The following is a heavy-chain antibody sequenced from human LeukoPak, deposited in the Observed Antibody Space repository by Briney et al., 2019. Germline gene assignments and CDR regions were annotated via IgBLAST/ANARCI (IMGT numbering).Heavy chain of an antibody. V-gene: IGHV4-34*01. CDR2: INHSGST. Sequence: SETLSLTCTVSGGSISSYYWSWIRQPPGKGLEWIGEINHSGSTNYNPSLKSRVTISVDTSKNQFSLKLSSVTAADTAVYYCARGRIVGARNWFDPWGQGTLVTVSS. CDR1: GGSISSYY. D-gene: IGHD1-26*01. CDR3: ARGRIVGARNWFDP. J-gene: IGHJ5*02.